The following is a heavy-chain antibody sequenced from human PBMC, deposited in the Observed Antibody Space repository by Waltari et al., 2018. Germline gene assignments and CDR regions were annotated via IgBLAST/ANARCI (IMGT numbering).Heavy chain of an antibody. V-gene: IGHV5-51*01. J-gene: IGHJ5*02. Sequence: DVQLVQSGAEVKKPGESLQISGQVSGYTFTNYWIGWVRQLPGKGLEWMGIIYPGDSETTYSPSFEGRVTISVDKSTSTAYLQWSSLKASDTAMYYCVRQVGTNWLDPWGQGTQVTVSS. CDR1: GYTFTNYW. CDR2: IYPGDSET. CDR3: VRQVGTNWLDP. D-gene: IGHD1-26*01.